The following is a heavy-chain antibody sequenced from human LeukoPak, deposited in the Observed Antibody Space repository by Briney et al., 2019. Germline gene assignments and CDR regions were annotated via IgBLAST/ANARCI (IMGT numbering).Heavy chain of an antibody. CDR3: ATRLGEFSSRDAFNI. J-gene: IGHJ3*02. D-gene: IGHD3-16*02. Sequence: ASVKVSCKVSGYSLTELSMHWVRQAPGKGLEWVGGFSPGDGETIYAQRFQGRVTMTEATPTDTAYMELRSLTYEDTAVYYCATRLGEFSSRDAFNIWGQGTMVTVSS. CDR2: FSPGDGET. V-gene: IGHV1-24*01. CDR1: GYSLTELS.